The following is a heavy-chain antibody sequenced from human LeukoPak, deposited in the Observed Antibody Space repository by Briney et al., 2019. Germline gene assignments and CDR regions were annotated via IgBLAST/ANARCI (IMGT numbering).Heavy chain of an antibody. CDR2: IKQDGSEK. Sequence: ETLSLTCTVSGGSISSGTYYWSWIRQPAGKGLEWVANIKQDGSEKYYVDSVKGRFTISRDNAKNSLYLQMNSPRAEDTAVYYCARGLGPSTTDVDTVMGYWGRGTLVTVSS. CDR1: GGSISSGTYY. J-gene: IGHJ4*02. CDR3: ARGLGPSTTDVDTVMGY. D-gene: IGHD5-18*01. V-gene: IGHV3-7*01.